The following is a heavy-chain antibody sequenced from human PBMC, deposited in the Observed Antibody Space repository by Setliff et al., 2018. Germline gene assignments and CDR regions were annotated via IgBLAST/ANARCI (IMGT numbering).Heavy chain of an antibody. CDR3: AREDGTYYNFWSGYSTTPYYGMDV. CDR2: IIPIFGTA. V-gene: IGHV1-69*13. J-gene: IGHJ6*02. D-gene: IGHD3-3*01. Sequence: WASVKVSCKASGGTFSSYAISWVRQAPGQGLEWMGGIIPIFGTANYAQKFQGRVTITADESTSTAYMELSSLRSEDTAVYYCAREDGTYYNFWSGYSTTPYYGMDVWGQGTTVTVSS. CDR1: GGTFSSYA.